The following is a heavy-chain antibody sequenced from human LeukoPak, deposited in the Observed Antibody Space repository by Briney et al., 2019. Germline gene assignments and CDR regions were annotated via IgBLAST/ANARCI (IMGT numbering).Heavy chain of an antibody. CDR2: INPNSGGT. CDR3: ATDHSMANTAWWFDP. J-gene: IGHJ5*02. V-gene: IGHV1-2*02. CDR1: GYTFTGYY. D-gene: IGHD5-24*01. Sequence: ASVKVSCKASGYTFTGYYMHWVRQAPGQGLEWMGWINPNSGGTNYAQKFQGRITMSRDTSTSTVCMELSSLRSEDTAFYYCATDHSMANTAWWFDPWGQGTLVTVSS.